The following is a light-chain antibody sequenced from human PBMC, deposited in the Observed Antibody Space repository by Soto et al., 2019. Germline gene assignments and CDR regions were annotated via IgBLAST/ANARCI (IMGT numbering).Light chain of an antibody. CDR3: QTYDKAPWT. CDR2: AAS. Sequence: DIQMTQSPSSLSASVGDRVTITCRASRGIYTHLAWYQQKPGNAPKLLIYAASTLQSGVPSRFSASGSGTDFILTISALQSDDVGTYFCQTYDKAPWTFGPGTRV. J-gene: IGKJ1*01. V-gene: IGKV1-27*01. CDR1: RGIYTH.